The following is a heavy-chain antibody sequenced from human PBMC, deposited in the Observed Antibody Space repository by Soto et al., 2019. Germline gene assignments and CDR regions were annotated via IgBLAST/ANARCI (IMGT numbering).Heavy chain of an antibody. CDR3: ARADRTLVTSYSLDV. J-gene: IGHJ6*02. V-gene: IGHV4-34*01. D-gene: IGHD2-21*02. Sequence: SEILSLTCAVYGGSFIGYYWTWSRQPPGKGLEWTGEINHSGTINFNPSLKSRLTISLDTSKKHFSLKLSSVTDADTAAYYCARADRTLVTSYSLDVWGQGTTVTVSS. CDR2: INHSGTI. CDR1: GGSFIGYY.